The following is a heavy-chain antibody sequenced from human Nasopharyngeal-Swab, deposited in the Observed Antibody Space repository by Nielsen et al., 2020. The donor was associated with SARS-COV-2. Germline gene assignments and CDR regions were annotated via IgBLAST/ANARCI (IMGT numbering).Heavy chain of an antibody. CDR3: ARPLWSYADHFDY. J-gene: IGHJ4*02. CDR1: GYRFTSYW. Sequence: GESMKISCKGSGYRFTSYWIGWVRQMRGKGLEWMGIIYPGDSETRYSPAFQGQVTISAEKSISTAYLQWSSLKASDTAVYYCARPLWSYADHFDYWGQGTLVTVSS. D-gene: IGHD1-26*01. V-gene: IGHV5-51*01. CDR2: IYPGDSET.